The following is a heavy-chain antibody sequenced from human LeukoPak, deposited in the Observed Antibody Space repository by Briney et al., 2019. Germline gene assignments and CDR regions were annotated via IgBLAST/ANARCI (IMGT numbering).Heavy chain of an antibody. V-gene: IGHV3-21*01. D-gene: IGHD1-26*01. Sequence: AGGSLRLSCAASGFTFSSYNMNWVRQAPGKGLEWVSSITSDSSYVFYADSVKGRFTISRDNAENSLYLQMNSLRVEDTAVYYCARDPHSGGYSAGLYFYYMDVWGKGTTVTVSS. CDR1: GFTFSSYN. CDR2: ITSDSSYV. J-gene: IGHJ6*03. CDR3: ARDPHSGGYSAGLYFYYMDV.